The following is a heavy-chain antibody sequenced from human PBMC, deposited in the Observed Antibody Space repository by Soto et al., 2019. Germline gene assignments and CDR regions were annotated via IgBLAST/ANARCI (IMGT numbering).Heavy chain of an antibody. D-gene: IGHD3-16*01. CDR1: GGSISSGGYY. Sequence: QVQLQEAGPGLVKPSQTLSLTCTVSGGSISSGGYYWSWIRQHPGKGLEWIGYISYSGSTYSNPSLKSRVTISVDTSKNQCSLKLSSVTAADTAVYYCARVGGINWFDPWGQGTLVTVSS. CDR2: ISYSGST. J-gene: IGHJ5*02. V-gene: IGHV4-31*03. CDR3: ARVGGINWFDP.